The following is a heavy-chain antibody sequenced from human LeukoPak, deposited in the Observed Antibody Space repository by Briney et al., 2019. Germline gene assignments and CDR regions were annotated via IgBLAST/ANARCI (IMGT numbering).Heavy chain of an antibody. CDR2: MNHSGST. J-gene: IGHJ4*02. CDR3: ARAVVVGGYFTY. CDR1: GGSFSGYY. D-gene: IGHD2-2*01. Sequence: PSETLSLTCAVYGGSFSGYYWSWIRQPPGKGLEWIGEMNHSGSTNYNPSLKSRVTISVDTSKNQFSLKLRSVTAADAAVYYCARAVVVGGYFTYWGQGTLVTVSS. V-gene: IGHV4-34*01.